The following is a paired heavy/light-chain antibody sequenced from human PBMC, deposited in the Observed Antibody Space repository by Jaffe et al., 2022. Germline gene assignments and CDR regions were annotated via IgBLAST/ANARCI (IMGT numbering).Heavy chain of an antibody. CDR3: ARGSPRHYDSSNYYKYAFDI. CDR2: IYSGGTT. J-gene: IGHJ3*02. V-gene: IGHV3-66*02. D-gene: IGHD3-22*01. CDR1: GFTVSSNY. Sequence: EVQLLESGGGLVQPGGSLRLSCSASGFTVSSNYMSWVRQAPGKGLEWVSVIYSGGTTYYADSVKGRFTISRDNSKNTLYLQMNSLRLEDTAVYYCARGSPRHYDSSNYYKYAFDIWGQGTMVTVSS.
Light chain of an antibody. J-gene: IGKJ3*01. CDR3: QQYYSPLFT. V-gene: IGKV4-1*01. Sequence: DIVMTQSPDSLAVSLGERATINCKSSQSVLYSSNNKNHLAWYQQKPGQPPKLLIYWASTRESGVPDRFSGSGSGTDFTLTISSLQAEDVAVYYCQQYYSPLFTFGPGTKVDIK. CDR1: QSVLYSSNNKNH. CDR2: WAS.